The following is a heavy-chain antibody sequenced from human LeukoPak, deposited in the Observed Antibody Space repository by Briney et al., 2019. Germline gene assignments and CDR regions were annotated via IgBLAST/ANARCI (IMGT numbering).Heavy chain of an antibody. V-gene: IGHV4-39*07. Sequence: SETLSLTCTVSGASITIGAESYHWGWLRQPPGKGLEWIGTIYYTGISYYNPSLESRVTSSLDTSKNQFSLTLNSVTAADTAVYYCVRADYNGGNPGSFDIWGRGTMVTVSS. CDR3: VRADYNGGNPGSFDI. D-gene: IGHD2-8*01. CDR2: IYYTGIS. CDR1: GASITIGAESYH. J-gene: IGHJ3*02.